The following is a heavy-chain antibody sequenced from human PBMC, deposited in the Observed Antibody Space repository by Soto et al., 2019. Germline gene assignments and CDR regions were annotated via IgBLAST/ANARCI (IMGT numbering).Heavy chain of an antibody. V-gene: IGHV4-34*01. CDR2: INHSGST. CDR1: GGSFSGYY. D-gene: IGHD3-22*01. J-gene: IGHJ1*01. Sequence: SETLSLTCAVYGGSFSGYYWSWIRQPPGKGLEWIGEINHSGSTNYNPSLKSRVTISVDTSKNQFYLKLSSVTAADTAVYYCERGRSTMIVVATLQHWGQGTLVTVYS. CDR3: ERGRSTMIVVATLQH.